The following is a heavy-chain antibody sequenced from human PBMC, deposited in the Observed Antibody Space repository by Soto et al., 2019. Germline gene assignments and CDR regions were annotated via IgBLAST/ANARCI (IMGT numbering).Heavy chain of an antibody. CDR3: ARVDKNRFGYYGMDV. Sequence: WETLSLTCAVYGGSFSGYYWSWIHQPPGKGLEWIGEINHSGSTNYNPSLKSRVTISVDTSKNQFSLKLSSVTAADTAVYYCARVDKNRFGYYGMDVWGQGTTVTVSS. J-gene: IGHJ6*02. D-gene: IGHD3-10*01. CDR2: INHSGST. V-gene: IGHV4-34*01. CDR1: GGSFSGYY.